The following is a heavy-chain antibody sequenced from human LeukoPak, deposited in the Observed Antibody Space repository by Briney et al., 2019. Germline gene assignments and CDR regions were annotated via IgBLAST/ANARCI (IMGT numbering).Heavy chain of an antibody. CDR1: GFTFSSYA. V-gene: IGHV3-30*04. Sequence: GGSPRLSCAASGFTFSSYAMHWVRQAPGKGLEWVAVISYDGSNKYYADSVKGRFTISRDNSKNTLYLQMNSLRAEDTAVYYCARAREVVVVVAAPLDYWSQGTLVTVSS. CDR3: ARAREVVVVVAAPLDY. CDR2: ISYDGSNK. D-gene: IGHD2-15*01. J-gene: IGHJ4*02.